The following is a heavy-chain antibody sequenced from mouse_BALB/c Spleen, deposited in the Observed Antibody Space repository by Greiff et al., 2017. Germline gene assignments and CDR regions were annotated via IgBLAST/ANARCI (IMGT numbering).Heavy chain of an antibody. Sequence: EVQLQQSGTVLARPGASVKMSCKASGYSFTSYWMHWVKQRPGQGLEWIGAIYPGNSDTSYNQKFKGKAKLTAVTSASTAYMELSSLTNEDSAFYYCTRNYYDYDEFAYWGQGTLVTVSA. CDR1: GYSFTSYW. CDR3: TRNYYDYDEFAY. CDR2: IYPGNSDT. D-gene: IGHD2-4*01. V-gene: IGHV1-5*01. J-gene: IGHJ3*01.